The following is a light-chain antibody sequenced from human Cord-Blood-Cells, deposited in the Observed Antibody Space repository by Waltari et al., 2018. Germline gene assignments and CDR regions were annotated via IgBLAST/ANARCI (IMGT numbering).Light chain of an antibody. V-gene: IGKV1-39*01. Sequence: DIQMTQSPSCLSASVGDRVTITCRASQSIRSYLNWYQQKPGKAPKLLIYAGSSLQSGVASRFRGSRAGTEFTLTISSLQPEDVATYYGQQSYSTPYTFGQGTKLEIK. J-gene: IGKJ2*01. CDR2: AGS. CDR1: QSIRSY. CDR3: QQSYSTPYT.